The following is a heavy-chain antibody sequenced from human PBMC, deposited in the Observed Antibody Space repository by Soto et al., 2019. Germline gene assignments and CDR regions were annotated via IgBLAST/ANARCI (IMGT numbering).Heavy chain of an antibody. J-gene: IGHJ4*02. CDR1: GGSFSGYY. D-gene: IGHD4-17*01. V-gene: IGHV4-34*01. CDR2: INHSGST. CDR3: ARATTVTTTPLFDY. Sequence: QVQLQQWGAGLLKPSETLSLTCAVYGGSFSGYYWSWIRQPPGKGLEWIGEINHSGSTNYNPSLKSRVTISGDTSKNQFSLKRSSVTAADTAVYYCARATTVTTTPLFDYWGQGTLVTVSS.